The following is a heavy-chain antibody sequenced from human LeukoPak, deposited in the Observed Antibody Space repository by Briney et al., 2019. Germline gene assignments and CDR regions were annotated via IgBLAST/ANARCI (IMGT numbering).Heavy chain of an antibody. J-gene: IGHJ6*03. Sequence: GGSLRLSCAASGFTFSSYAMSWVRQAPGKGLEWVSAISGSGGSTYYADSVKGRFTISRDNSKNTLYLQMSSLRAEDTAVYYCAKPDPGSYCSSTSCYPYYYYYYMDVWGKGTTVTVSS. D-gene: IGHD2-2*01. CDR3: AKPDPGSYCSSTSCYPYYYYYYMDV. V-gene: IGHV3-23*01. CDR2: ISGSGGST. CDR1: GFTFSSYA.